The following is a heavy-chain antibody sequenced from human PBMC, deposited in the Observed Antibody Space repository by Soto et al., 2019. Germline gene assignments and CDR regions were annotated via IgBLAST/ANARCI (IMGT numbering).Heavy chain of an antibody. D-gene: IGHD3-22*01. CDR1: GFTFSSYG. CDR3: ARDRRDPGSGYYYPFDY. J-gene: IGHJ4*02. V-gene: IGHV3-33*01. CDR2: IWYDGSNK. Sequence: QVQLVESGGGVVQPGRSLRLSCAASGFTFSSYGMHWVRQAPGKGLEWVAVIWYDGSNKYYADSVKGRFTISRDNYKNTMYLQMNSLRAEDTAVYYCARDRRDPGSGYYYPFDYWGQGTLVTVSS.